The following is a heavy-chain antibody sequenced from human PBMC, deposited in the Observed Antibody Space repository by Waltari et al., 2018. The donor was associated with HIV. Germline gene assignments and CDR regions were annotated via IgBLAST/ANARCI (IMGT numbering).Heavy chain of an antibody. J-gene: IGHJ4*02. CDR3: ARDRVAAGPTIYFDY. Sequence: QVPLQQSGPGLVKPSQTLSPTCAISGDSVPSTSAAWHWIRQSPSRGLEWLGRTYYRSKWYKDYAVSVKSRITINPDTSKTQFSLQLNSVTPEDTAVYYCARDRVAAGPTIYFDYWGQGTLVTVSS. V-gene: IGHV6-1*01. D-gene: IGHD6-6*01. CDR1: GDSVPSTSAA. CDR2: TYYRSKWYK.